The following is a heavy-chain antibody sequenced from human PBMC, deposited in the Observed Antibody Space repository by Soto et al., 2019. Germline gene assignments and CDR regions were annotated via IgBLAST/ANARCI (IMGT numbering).Heavy chain of an antibody. V-gene: IGHV4-30-4*02. Sequence: SETLSLTCPVSGGSISSDNYYWSWIRQPPGKGLEWIGYIYYTGDTYYNPSLKSRVTFSVDTSENQFSLKLSSVTAADTAVYYCARDPGSGSYYGWFDPWGQGTLVTVSS. J-gene: IGHJ5*02. CDR2: IYYTGDT. CDR3: ARDPGSGSYYGWFDP. CDR1: GGSISSDNYY. D-gene: IGHD3-10*01.